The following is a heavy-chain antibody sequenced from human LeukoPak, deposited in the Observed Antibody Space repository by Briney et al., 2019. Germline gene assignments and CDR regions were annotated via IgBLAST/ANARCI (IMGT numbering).Heavy chain of an antibody. CDR3: ASLFGESGLDP. V-gene: IGHV3-53*01. J-gene: IGHJ5*02. Sequence: HTGGSLRLSCAASGFTVSSNYMSWVRQAPGKGLEWVSVIYSGGSTYYADSVKGRFTISRDNSKNTLYLQMNSLRAEDTAVYYCASLFGESGLDPWGQGTLVTVSS. CDR1: GFTVSSNY. D-gene: IGHD3-10*02. CDR2: IYSGGST.